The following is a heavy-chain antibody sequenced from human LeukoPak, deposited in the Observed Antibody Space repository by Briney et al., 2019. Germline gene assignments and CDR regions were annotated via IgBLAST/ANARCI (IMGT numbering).Heavy chain of an antibody. J-gene: IGHJ5*02. CDR2: ISYDGSNK. Sequence: GGSLRLSCAASGFTFSSNAMHWDRQAPGKGLEWVAVISYDGSNKYYADSVKGRFTISRDNSKNTLYLQMNSLRAEDTAVYYCARETRYYDFWSGYSNWFDPWGQGTLVTVSS. CDR1: GFTFSSNA. V-gene: IGHV3-30*01. D-gene: IGHD3-3*01. CDR3: ARETRYYDFWSGYSNWFDP.